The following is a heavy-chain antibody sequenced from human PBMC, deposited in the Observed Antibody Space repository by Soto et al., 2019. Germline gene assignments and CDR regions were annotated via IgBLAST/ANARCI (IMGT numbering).Heavy chain of an antibody. CDR1: GITFTNVW. D-gene: IGHD6-19*01. J-gene: IGHJ4*02. CDR2: IKSKTDGGTT. CDR3: TTYSSGWY. V-gene: IGHV3-15*01. Sequence: EVQLVESGGGLVKPGGSLRLSCAASGITFTNVWMTWVRQAPGKGLEWVGRIKSKTDGGTTEYTAPVKGRFTISRDDSKNTLYLQMNSLKTEDTGVYFCTTYSSGWYLGQGTLVTVSS.